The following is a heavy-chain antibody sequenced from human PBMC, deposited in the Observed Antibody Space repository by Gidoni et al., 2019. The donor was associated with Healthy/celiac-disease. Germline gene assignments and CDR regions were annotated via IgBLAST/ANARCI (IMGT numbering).Heavy chain of an antibody. V-gene: IGHV4-34*01. CDR1: GGSFSGYY. CDR2: INHSGST. Sequence: QVQLQQWGAGLLKPSETLSLTCAVYGGSFSGYYWSWIRQPPGKGLEWIGEINHSGSTNYNPSLKSRVTISVDTSKNQFSLKLSSVTAADTAVYYCARGDIGRDAFDIWGQGTMVTVSS. J-gene: IGHJ3*02. CDR3: ARGDIGRDAFDI. D-gene: IGHD2-15*01.